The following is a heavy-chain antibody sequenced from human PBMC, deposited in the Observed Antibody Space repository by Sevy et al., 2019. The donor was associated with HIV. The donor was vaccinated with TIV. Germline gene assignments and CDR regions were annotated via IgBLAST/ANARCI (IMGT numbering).Heavy chain of an antibody. V-gene: IGHV3-48*01. CDR2: ISSSSSTI. CDR3: ARVGIVVGGAFDI. CDR1: GFTFSSYS. J-gene: IGHJ3*02. Sequence: GGSLRLSCAASGFTFSSYSMNWVRQAPGKGLECVSYISSSSSTIYYADSVKGRFTISRDNAKNSLYLQMNSLRAEGTAVYYCARVGIVVGGAFDIWGQGTMVTVSS. D-gene: IGHD2-15*01.